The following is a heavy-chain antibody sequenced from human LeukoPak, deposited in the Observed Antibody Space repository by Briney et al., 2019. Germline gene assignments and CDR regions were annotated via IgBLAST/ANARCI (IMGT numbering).Heavy chain of an antibody. J-gene: IGHJ4*02. CDR2: IYYSGNT. D-gene: IGHD2-2*01. CDR1: GGSISSSIYY. CDR3: ARHRIPAALASAFDY. Sequence: SETLSLTCTVSGGSISSSIYYWDWIRQPPGKGLEWIGAIYYSGNTNYNPSLKSRVTISVDTSKNQFSLKLSSVTAADTAVYYCARHRIPAALASAFDYWGQGTLVTVSS. V-gene: IGHV4-39*01.